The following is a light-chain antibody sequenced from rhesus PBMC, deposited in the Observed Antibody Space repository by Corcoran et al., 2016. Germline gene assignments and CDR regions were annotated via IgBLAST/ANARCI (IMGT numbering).Light chain of an antibody. CDR1: QGISSW. CDR3: QQYSTRLT. CDR2: EAS. Sequence: DIQMTQSPSSLSASVGDTVTITCRASQGISSWLAWYQQKPGKAPKLLIYEASSLQSGVPSRFSGSGSGTDYTLTLSSLQSEDFGIYYCQQYSTRLTFGGGTKVEIE. J-gene: IGKJ4*01. V-gene: IGKV1-22*01.